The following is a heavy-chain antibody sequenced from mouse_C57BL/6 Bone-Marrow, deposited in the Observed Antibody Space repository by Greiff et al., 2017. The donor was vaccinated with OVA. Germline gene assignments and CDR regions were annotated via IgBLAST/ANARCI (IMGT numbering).Heavy chain of an antibody. Sequence: VHVKQSGAELVRPGASVKLSCTASGFNIKDDYMHWVKQRPEQCLEWIGWIDPENGDTEYASKFQGKATITADTSSSTAYLLLSSLTSEDTAVYYCTSYSNFAYWGQGTTLTVSS. J-gene: IGHJ2*01. CDR2: IDPENGDT. CDR1: GFNIKDDY. D-gene: IGHD2-5*01. V-gene: IGHV14-4*01. CDR3: TSYSNFAY.